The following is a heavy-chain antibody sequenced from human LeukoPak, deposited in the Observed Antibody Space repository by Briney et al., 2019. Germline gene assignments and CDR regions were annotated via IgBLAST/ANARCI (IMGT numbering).Heavy chain of an antibody. CDR2: IFPAGSDT. Sequence: PGGSLQISRQDSGYPFIDYWIGGVRQVPGKGREWRGIIFPAGSDTKYSPSFQGQVTISVDRSTSTAYLQWSSLKASDTAVYYCARHGLEGCPGGRCFQSFHYYGMDVWGQGTAVTVSS. V-gene: IGHV5-51*01. D-gene: IGHD1-1*01. J-gene: IGHJ6*02. CDR1: GYPFIDYW. CDR3: ARHGLEGCPGGRCFQSFHYYGMDV.